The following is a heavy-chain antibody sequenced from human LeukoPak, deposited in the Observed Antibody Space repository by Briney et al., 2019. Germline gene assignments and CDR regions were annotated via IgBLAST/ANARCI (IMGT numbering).Heavy chain of an antibody. J-gene: IGHJ4*02. CDR1: GFTFSTYA. CDR3: AKFFPPARKRGDY. V-gene: IGHV3-23*01. Sequence: GGSLRLSCAASGFTFSTYAMSWVRQAPGKGLEWFSTISSSGGSTYYADSVKGRFTISRDNSKNTLYLQVNSLRAEDTAIYYCAKFFPPARKRGDYWGQGTLVTVSS. D-gene: IGHD2-2*01. CDR2: ISSSGGST.